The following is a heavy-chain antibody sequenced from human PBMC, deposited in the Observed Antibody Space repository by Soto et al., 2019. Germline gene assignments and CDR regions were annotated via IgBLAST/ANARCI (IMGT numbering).Heavy chain of an antibody. J-gene: IGHJ3*02. CDR3: ARGPTVGDI. Sequence: QVQLVQSGGEVKKPGASVKVSCKASGYTFNSYGISWVRQAPGQGLERMGWIRVKNGNTNYAQNFQGRFTMTTDTSTSTAYMELRRLRSDDTAVYYCARGPTVGDIWGQGTMVTVSS. V-gene: IGHV1-18*01. D-gene: IGHD2-21*02. CDR2: IRVKNGNT. CDR1: GYTFNSYG.